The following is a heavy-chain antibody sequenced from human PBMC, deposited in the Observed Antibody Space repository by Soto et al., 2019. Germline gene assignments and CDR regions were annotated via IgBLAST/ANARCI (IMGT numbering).Heavy chain of an antibody. D-gene: IGHD4-17*01. J-gene: IGHJ4*02. CDR3: ARDPDYGDYWGYFFDS. CDR2: INPTSGGT. V-gene: IGHV1-2*02. Sequence: ASVKVSCKTSGYTFAAYYIHWIRQAPGQGLEWMGWINPTSGGTVYAQNFQDRVTMTRDTSISTAYMELRRLNSDDTAVYYCARDPDYGDYWGYFFDSWGQGTPVTVTS. CDR1: GYTFAAYY.